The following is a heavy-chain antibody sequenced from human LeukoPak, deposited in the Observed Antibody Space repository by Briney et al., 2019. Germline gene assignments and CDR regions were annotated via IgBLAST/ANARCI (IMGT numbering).Heavy chain of an antibody. Sequence: GGSLRLSCAASGFTFSSYAMSWIRQAPGKGLEWVSYISSSSSYTNYADSVKGRFTISRDNAKNSLYLQMNSLRAEDTAVYYCARDPPVAVAGGMDVWGQGTTVTVSS. CDR2: ISSSSSYT. V-gene: IGHV3-11*06. CDR1: GFTFSSYA. J-gene: IGHJ6*02. CDR3: ARDPPVAVAGGMDV. D-gene: IGHD6-19*01.